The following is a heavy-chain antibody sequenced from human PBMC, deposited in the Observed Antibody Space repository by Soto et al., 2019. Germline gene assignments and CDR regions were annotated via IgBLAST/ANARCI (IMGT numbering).Heavy chain of an antibody. CDR2: IIPIFGTA. V-gene: IGHV1-69*12. J-gene: IGHJ5*02. CDR3: ARDRGPSSGYYPYWFDP. CDR1: GGTFSSYA. D-gene: IGHD3-22*01. Sequence: QVQLVQSGAEVKKPGSSVKVSCKASGGTFSSYAITWVRQAPGQGLEWMGGIIPIFGTANYAQKFQGRVTITGDXSXRXXYMELSSLRSEDTAVYYCARDRGPSSGYYPYWFDPWGQGTLVTVSS.